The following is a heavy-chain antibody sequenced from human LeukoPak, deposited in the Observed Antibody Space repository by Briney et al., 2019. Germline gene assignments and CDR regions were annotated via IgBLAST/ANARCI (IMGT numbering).Heavy chain of an antibody. CDR1: GGSISSSSDR. CDR3: ARDRSPTAAEYGMDV. D-gene: IGHD2-2*01. V-gene: IGHV4-39*07. CDR2: VYYNGHT. Sequence: PSETLSLTCTVSGGSISSSSDRWAWIRQPPGKGLEWIGNVYYNGHTYYNPSLKSRVTISVDTSKNQFSLKLSSVTAADTAVYYCARDRSPTAAEYGMDVWGQGTTVTVSS. J-gene: IGHJ6*02.